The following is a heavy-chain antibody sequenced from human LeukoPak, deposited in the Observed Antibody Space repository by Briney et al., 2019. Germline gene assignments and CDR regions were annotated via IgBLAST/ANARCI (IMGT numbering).Heavy chain of an antibody. CDR1: GGSISSGGYY. CDR2: VHYSGST. Sequence: SETLSLTCTVSGGSISSGGYYWSWIRQHPGKGLEWIGYVHYSGSTYYNPSLRSRLTISVDTSKNQFSLKLSSVTAADTAVYYCARYSGYDYVFDYWGQGTLVTVSS. V-gene: IGHV4-31*03. CDR3: ARYSGYDYVFDY. J-gene: IGHJ4*02. D-gene: IGHD5-12*01.